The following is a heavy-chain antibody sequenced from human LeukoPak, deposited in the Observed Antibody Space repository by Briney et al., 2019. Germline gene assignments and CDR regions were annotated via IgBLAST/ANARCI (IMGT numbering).Heavy chain of an antibody. CDR2: IYYSGST. J-gene: IGHJ6*03. CDR3: ARGPDSPSYYYYMDV. CDR1: GGSLSSYY. D-gene: IGHD3-10*01. V-gene: IGHV4-59*08. Sequence: SETLSLTCTVSGGSLSSYYWSWIRQPPGKGLEWIGYIYYSGSTNYNPSLKSRVTISVDTSKNQFSLKLSSVTAADTAVYYCARGPDSPSYYYYMDVWGKGTTVTVSS.